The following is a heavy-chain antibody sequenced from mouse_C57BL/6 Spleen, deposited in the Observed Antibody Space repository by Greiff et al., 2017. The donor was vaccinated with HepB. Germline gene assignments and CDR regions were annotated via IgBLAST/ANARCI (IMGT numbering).Heavy chain of an antibody. V-gene: IGHV1-50*01. D-gene: IGHD2-3*01. Sequence: VKLQQPGAELVKPGASVKLSCKASGYTFTSYWMQWVKQRPGQGLEWIGEIDPSDSYTNYNQKFKGKATLTVDTSSSTAYMQLSSLTSEDSAVYYCARRSYDGYSYYFDYWGQGTTLTVSS. CDR1: GYTFTSYW. J-gene: IGHJ2*01. CDR3: ARRSYDGYSYYFDY. CDR2: IDPSDSYT.